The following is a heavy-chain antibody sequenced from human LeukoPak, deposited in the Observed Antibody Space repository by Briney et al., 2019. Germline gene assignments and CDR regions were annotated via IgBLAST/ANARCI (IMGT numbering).Heavy chain of an antibody. V-gene: IGHV4-34*01. D-gene: IGHD3-10*01. CDR1: GGSFSGYY. J-gene: IGHJ4*02. CDR3: ARDPIGSGSYSPRTHQGN. CDR2: INHSGST. Sequence: SETLSLTCAVYGGSFSGYYWSWIRQPPGKGLEWIGEINHSGSTNYNPSLKSRVTISVDTSKNQFSLKLSSVTAADTAVYYCARDPIGSGSYSPRTHQGNWGQGTLVTVSS.